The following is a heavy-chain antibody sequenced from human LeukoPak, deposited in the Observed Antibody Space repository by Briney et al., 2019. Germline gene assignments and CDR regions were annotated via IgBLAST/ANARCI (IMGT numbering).Heavy chain of an antibody. V-gene: IGHV4-59*01. J-gene: IGHJ6*02. CDR1: GGSISSYY. D-gene: IGHD6-19*01. Sequence: PPETLSLTCTVSGGSISSYYWSWIRQPPGKGLEWIGYIYYSGSTNYNPSLKSRVTISVDTSKNQFSLKLSYVTAADTAVYYCARSGSSGWYRVRGDYYYGMDVWGQGTTVTVSS. CDR3: ARSGSSGWYRVRGDYYYGMDV. CDR2: IYYSGST.